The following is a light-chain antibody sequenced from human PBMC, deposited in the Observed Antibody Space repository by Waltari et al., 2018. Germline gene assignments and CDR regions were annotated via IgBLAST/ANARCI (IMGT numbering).Light chain of an antibody. CDR2: YLS. Sequence: SYVLTQSPSVSLAPGETATISCGGDNIGIQAETWHQQRPGQAPVVVFSYLSDRPSGIPERFSGSVSGNTATLTITRVEAGDEADYFCQVWDRHSHHQVFGGGTKLAVL. J-gene: IGLJ2*01. V-gene: IGLV3-21*04. CDR3: QVWDRHSHHQV. CDR1: NIGIQA.